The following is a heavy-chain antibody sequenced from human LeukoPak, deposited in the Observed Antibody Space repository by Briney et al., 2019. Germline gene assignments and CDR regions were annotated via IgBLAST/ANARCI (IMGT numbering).Heavy chain of an antibody. V-gene: IGHV4-59*01. J-gene: IGHJ3*02. CDR3: ASKTYYYDSSGYLDAFDI. CDR2: IYYSGST. CDR1: GGSISSYY. Sequence: NPSETLSLTCTVSGGSISSYYWSWIRQPPGKGLEWIGYIYYSGSTNYNPSLKSRVTISVGTPKNQFSLKLSSVTAADTAVYYCASKTYYYDSSGYLDAFDIWGQGTMVTVSS. D-gene: IGHD3-22*01.